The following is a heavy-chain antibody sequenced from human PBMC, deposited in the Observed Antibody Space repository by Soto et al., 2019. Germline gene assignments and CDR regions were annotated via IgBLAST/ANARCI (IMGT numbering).Heavy chain of an antibody. CDR2: IKQDGSEN. J-gene: IGHJ6*02. CDR3: ARSYFDWLFHYYGMDV. Sequence: SIKLSSAACGLTFSSSWMSWVRQNPGKGLEWVANIKQDGSENYYVDSVKGRFTISRDNAKNSLYLQMNSLRAEDTAVYYCARSYFDWLFHYYGMDVWGQGTTVTVSS. V-gene: IGHV3-7*05. D-gene: IGHD3-9*01. CDR1: GLTFSSSW.